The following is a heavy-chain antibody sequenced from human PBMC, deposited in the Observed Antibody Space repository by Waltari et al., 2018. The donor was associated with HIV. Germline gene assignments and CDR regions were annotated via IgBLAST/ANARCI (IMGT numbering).Heavy chain of an antibody. CDR2: ISAYNGNT. V-gene: IGHV1-18*01. CDR1: GYTFTSYG. CDR3: ARVGCSSASCYSGWFDP. J-gene: IGHJ5*02. Sequence: QAQLAQSGAEVKKPGASVKVSCKASGYTFTSYGISWVRKAPGQGLEWLGWISAYNGNTNYAQTLQGRVTMTTDTSTSTAYMELRSLRSDDTAVYYCARVGCSSASCYSGWFDPWGQGTLVTVSS. D-gene: IGHD2-2*01.